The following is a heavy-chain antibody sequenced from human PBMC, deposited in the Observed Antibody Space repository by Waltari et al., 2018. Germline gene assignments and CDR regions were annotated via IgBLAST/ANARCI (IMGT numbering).Heavy chain of an antibody. CDR3: AKAPAAGMGGYFDY. J-gene: IGHJ4*02. Sequence: QVQLQESGPGLVKPSETLSLTCTVSGGSISSYYWSWIRQPPGKGLEWIGYIYYSGSTNYNPSLKSRVTISVDTSKNQFSLKLSSVTAADTAVYYCAKAPAAGMGGYFDYWGQGTLVTVSS. CDR1: GGSISSYY. CDR2: IYYSGST. V-gene: IGHV4-59*01. D-gene: IGHD6-13*01.